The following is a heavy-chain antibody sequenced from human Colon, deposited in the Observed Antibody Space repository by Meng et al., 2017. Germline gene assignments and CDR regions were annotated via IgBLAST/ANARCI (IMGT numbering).Heavy chain of an antibody. CDR1: GDSMNSGSHY. CDR3: AGAFPPRGAFEI. V-gene: IGHV4-61*02. D-gene: IGHD2/OR15-2a*01. Sequence: SETLSLTCTFSGDSMNSGSHYWSWIRPPAGTGLEWVGRISTSGDTSYDASLKSRVTMSIDTSKNHFSLKLSSVPAADTAVYFCAGAFPPRGAFEIWGQGTMVTVSS. J-gene: IGHJ3*02. CDR2: ISTSGDT.